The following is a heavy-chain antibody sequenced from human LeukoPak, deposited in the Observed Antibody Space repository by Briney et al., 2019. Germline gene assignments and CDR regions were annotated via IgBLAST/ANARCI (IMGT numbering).Heavy chain of an antibody. D-gene: IGHD1-26*01. Sequence: SETLSLTCTVSGYSISNAYYWGWIRQPPGKGLEWIGSLYHSGSTYYNPSLKSRVTTSVDTSKNRFSLKLSSVTAADTAVYYCARGWELYHYMDVWGKGTTVTVSS. CDR3: ARGWELYHYMDV. J-gene: IGHJ6*03. CDR2: LYHSGST. CDR1: GYSISNAYY. V-gene: IGHV4-38-2*02.